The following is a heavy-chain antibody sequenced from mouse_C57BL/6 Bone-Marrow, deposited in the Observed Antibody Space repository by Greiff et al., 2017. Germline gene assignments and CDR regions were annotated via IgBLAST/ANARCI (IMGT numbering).Heavy chain of an antibody. V-gene: IGHV1-55*01. Sequence: QVQLKQPGAELVKPGASVKMSCKASGYTFTSYWITWVKQRPGQGLEWIGDIYPGSGSTNYNEKFKSKATLTVDTSSSTAYMQLSSLTSEDSAVYYCARDCVYVSSYYFDYWGQGTTLTVSS. J-gene: IGHJ2*01. CDR3: ARDCVYVSSYYFDY. CDR1: GYTFTSYW. D-gene: IGHD1-1*01. CDR2: IYPGSGST.